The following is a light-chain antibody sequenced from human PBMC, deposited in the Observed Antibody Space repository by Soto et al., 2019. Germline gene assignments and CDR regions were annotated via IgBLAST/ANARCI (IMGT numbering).Light chain of an antibody. Sequence: EIVLTQSPATLSLSPGERATLSCRASQSVSSSLVWYQQKPGQAPRLLIYDASTRATGIPARFSGSGSGTDFTLTISSLEPEDFAVYYCQQRNYWPPLFGQGTKLEIK. CDR1: QSVSSS. CDR3: QQRNYWPPL. V-gene: IGKV3-11*01. CDR2: DAS. J-gene: IGKJ2*01.